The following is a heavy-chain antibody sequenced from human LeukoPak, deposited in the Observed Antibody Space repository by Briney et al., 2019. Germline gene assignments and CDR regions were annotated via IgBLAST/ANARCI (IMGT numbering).Heavy chain of an antibody. CDR1: GGSISSGGYY. J-gene: IGHJ4*02. Sequence: SETLSLTCAVSGGSISSGGYYWSWIRQPPGKGLEWIGYIYYSGSTNYNPSLKSRVTISVDTSKNQFSLKLSSVTAADTAVYYCARSIDYDFWSGYSPPGYWGQGTLVTVSS. D-gene: IGHD3-3*01. CDR2: IYYSGST. V-gene: IGHV4-61*08. CDR3: ARSIDYDFWSGYSPPGY.